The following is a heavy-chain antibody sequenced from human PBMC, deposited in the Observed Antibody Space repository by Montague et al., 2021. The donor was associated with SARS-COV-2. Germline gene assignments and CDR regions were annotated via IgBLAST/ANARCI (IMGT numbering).Heavy chain of an antibody. CDR3: ARDIGGGSYFDY. V-gene: IGHV3-33*01. CDR1: GFAFNVWG. Sequence: SLRLSCAASGFAFNVWGMHWVRQAPGKGLEWVAVIGHVGNDIHYGDSVKGRFTVSRDNSDNTLYLQMNSLRVEDTAVYFCARDIGGGSYFDYWGQGTLVTVSS. J-gene: IGHJ4*02. CDR2: IGHVGNDI. D-gene: IGHD3-10*01.